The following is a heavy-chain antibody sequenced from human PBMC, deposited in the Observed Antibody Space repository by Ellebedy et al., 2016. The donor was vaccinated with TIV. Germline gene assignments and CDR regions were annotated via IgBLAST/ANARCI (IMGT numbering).Heavy chain of an antibody. V-gene: IGHV3-74*01. CDR2: IKSDGSST. J-gene: IGHJ4*02. CDR3: ARDRGRDSWGEFDY. D-gene: IGHD3-16*01. Sequence: PGGSLRLSCAASGFTFSSNWMHWVRQAPGKGLVWVSRIKSDGSSTSYADSVKGRFTISRDNAKNTLYLQMNSLRVEDTAVYYCARDRGRDSWGEFDYWGQGTLVTVSS. CDR1: GFTFSSNW.